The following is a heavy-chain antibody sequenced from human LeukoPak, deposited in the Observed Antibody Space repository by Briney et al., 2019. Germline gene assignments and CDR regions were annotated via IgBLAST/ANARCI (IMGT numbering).Heavy chain of an antibody. CDR3: ARDKVESSGWYHPVDY. V-gene: IGHV3-11*04. D-gene: IGHD6-19*01. Sequence: PGGSLRLSCAASGFTFSDYYMSWIRQAPGKGLEWVSYISSSGSTINYADSVKGRFTISRDNAKNSLYLQMNSLRAEDTAVYYCARDKVESSGWYHPVDYWGQGTLVTVSS. CDR1: GFTFSDYY. J-gene: IGHJ4*02. CDR2: ISSSGSTI.